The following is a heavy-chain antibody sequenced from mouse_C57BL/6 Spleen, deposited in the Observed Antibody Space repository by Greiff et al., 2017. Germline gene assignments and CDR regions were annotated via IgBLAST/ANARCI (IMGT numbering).Heavy chain of an antibody. V-gene: IGHV1-64*01. D-gene: IGHD1-1*01. Sequence: QVQLKQPGAELVKPGASVKLSCKASGYTFTSYWMHWVKQRPGQGLEWIGMIHPNSGSTNYNEKFKSKATLTVDKSSSTAYMQLSSLTSEDSAVYYCAGNYYGSRGDWYFDVWGTGTTVTVSS. CDR2: IHPNSGST. J-gene: IGHJ1*03. CDR1: GYTFTSYW. CDR3: AGNYYGSRGDWYFDV.